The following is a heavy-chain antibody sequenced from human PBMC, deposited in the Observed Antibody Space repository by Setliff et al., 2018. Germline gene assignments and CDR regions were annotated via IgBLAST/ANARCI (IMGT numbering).Heavy chain of an antibody. CDR1: GYTFTNYW. J-gene: IGHJ4*02. D-gene: IGHD2-15*01. V-gene: IGHV5-51*01. CDR3: ARVVGADGIGIDY. CDR2: IYPGDSDT. Sequence: PGESLKISCKGSGYTFTNYWIGWVRQMPGKGLEWMGIIYPGDSDTRYSPSFRGQVTISADKSISITYLQWSSLKASGTATYYCARVVGADGIGIDYWGQGTVVTVSS.